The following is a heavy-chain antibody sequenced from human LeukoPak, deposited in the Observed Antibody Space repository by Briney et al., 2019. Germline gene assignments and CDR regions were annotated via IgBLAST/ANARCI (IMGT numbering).Heavy chain of an antibody. D-gene: IGHD5-18*01. CDR2: INPSGGST. CDR3: ASQLGGYSYGHRV. J-gene: IGHJ4*02. V-gene: IGHV1-46*01. Sequence: APVKVSCKASGYTFTSYYMHWVRQAPGQGLEWMGIINPSGGSTSYAQKFQGRVTITTDESTSTAYMELSSLRSEDTAVYYCASQLGGYSYGHRVWGQGTLVTVSS. CDR1: GYTFTSYY.